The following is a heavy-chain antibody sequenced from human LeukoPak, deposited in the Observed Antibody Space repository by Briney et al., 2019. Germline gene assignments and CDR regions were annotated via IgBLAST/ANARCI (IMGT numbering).Heavy chain of an antibody. CDR1: GFVFSTYG. Sequence: GGSLRLSCAASGFVFSTYGMHWVRQAPGKGLEWVAVIWSHGNTKKYADSVTGRFTISRDNSKNTLYLEMNTLRAEDMAVYYCARDDDYDDHNTFDMWGHGTMVTVSS. D-gene: IGHD4-17*01. V-gene: IGHV3-33*01. CDR2: IWSHGNTK. J-gene: IGHJ3*02. CDR3: ARDDDYDDHNTFDM.